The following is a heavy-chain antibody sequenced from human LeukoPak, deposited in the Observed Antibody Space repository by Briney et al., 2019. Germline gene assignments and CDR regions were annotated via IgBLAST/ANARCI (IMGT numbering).Heavy chain of an antibody. CDR2: MNPNSGNT. J-gene: IGHJ4*02. CDR3: ARGRRGWEGGEYNFDY. V-gene: IGHV1-8*01. Sequence: ASVKASCRASGYTFTTYDINWGRRATGQGLEWLGWMNPNSGNTGYAQTFQGRVTMTRYTSKSTTYMELSSLRSEDTAVYYCARGRRGWEGGEYNFDYWGQETLVTVSS. CDR1: GYTFTTYD. D-gene: IGHD3-10*01.